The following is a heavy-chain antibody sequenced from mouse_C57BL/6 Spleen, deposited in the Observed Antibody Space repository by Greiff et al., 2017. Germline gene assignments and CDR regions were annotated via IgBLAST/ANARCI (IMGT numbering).Heavy chain of an antibody. CDR3: ARWTHYYGSSYVYFDV. CDR2: IHPNSGST. V-gene: IGHV1-64*01. D-gene: IGHD1-1*01. J-gene: IGHJ1*03. CDR1: GYTFTSYW. Sequence: VQLQQPGAELVKPGASVKLSCKASGYTFTSYWMHWVKQRPGQGLEWIGMIHPNSGSTNYNEKFKSKATLTVDKSSSTAYMQLSSLTSEDSAVYYCARWTHYYGSSYVYFDVWGTGTTVTVSS.